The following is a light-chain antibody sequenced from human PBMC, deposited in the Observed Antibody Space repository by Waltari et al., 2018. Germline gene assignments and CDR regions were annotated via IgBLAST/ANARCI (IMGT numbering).Light chain of an antibody. Sequence: EVVMTLSPATLSVSPGERVTLSCRASQSVGYNLAWFQQQPGQAPRLLIYGASTRATDIPDRFSGSGSGTAFTLTISSLQSEDFANYYCQQYNNWQITFGQGTRLDLK. J-gene: IGKJ5*01. CDR2: GAS. CDR3: QQYNNWQIT. CDR1: QSVGYN. V-gene: IGKV3-15*01.